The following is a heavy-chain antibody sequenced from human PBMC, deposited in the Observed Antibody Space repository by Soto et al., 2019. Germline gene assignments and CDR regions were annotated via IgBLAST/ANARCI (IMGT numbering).Heavy chain of an antibody. CDR1: GGYISSYC. CDR3: ARDSGYGDPFDY. D-gene: IGHD4-17*01. J-gene: IGHJ4*02. V-gene: IGHV4-59*01. Sequence: SETLSLTCTVSGGYISSYCWIWIRQPPGKGMEWIGYIFYSGKKNYTTYLRSRVNISVDTSKNQFSMKLTSVTVADTAVYYCARDSGYGDPFDYWGQGTLVTVSS. CDR2: IFYSGKK.